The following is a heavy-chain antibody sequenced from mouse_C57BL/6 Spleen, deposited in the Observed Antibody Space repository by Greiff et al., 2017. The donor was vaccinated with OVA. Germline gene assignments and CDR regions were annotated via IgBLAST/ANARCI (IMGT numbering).Heavy chain of an antibody. CDR1: GFTFSSYG. CDR2: ISSGGSYT. CDR3: ARVYYGSSSYYFDD. Sequence: EVKLVESGGDLVKPGGSLKLSCAASGFTFSSYGMSWVRQTPDKRLEWVATISSGGSYTYYPDSVKGRFTISRDNAKNTLYLQMSSLKSEDTAMYYCARVYYGSSSYYFDDWGQGTTLTVSS. J-gene: IGHJ2*01. V-gene: IGHV5-6*01. D-gene: IGHD1-1*01.